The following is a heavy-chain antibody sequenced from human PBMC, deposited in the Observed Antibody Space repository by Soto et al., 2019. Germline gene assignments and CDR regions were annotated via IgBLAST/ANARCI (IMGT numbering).Heavy chain of an antibody. CDR2: IYYSGST. CDR1: GGSISSGGYY. Sequence: TSETLSLTCTVSGGSISSGGYYWGWIRQPPGKGLEWIGSIYYSGSTYYNPSLKSRVTISVDTSKNQFSLKLSSVTAADTAVYYCARHPRGSIAARRAKPNWFDPWGQGTLVTVSS. D-gene: IGHD6-6*01. CDR3: ARHPRGSIAARRAKPNWFDP. V-gene: IGHV4-39*01. J-gene: IGHJ5*02.